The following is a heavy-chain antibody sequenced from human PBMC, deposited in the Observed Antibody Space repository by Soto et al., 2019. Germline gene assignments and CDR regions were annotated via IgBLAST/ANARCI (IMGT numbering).Heavy chain of an antibody. V-gene: IGHV3-30-3*01. Sequence: QVQLVQSGGGVVQPGNSLRLSCAASGFSVHDHAMHWVRQAPGKGLEWVAAVSYDGNTKQYADSVKGRFTISRDTSNNILYLQMNSLTTEDTAVYYCARDRPYGDPNYFDPWGQGTLVTVSS. CDR1: GFSVHDHA. CDR3: ARDRPYGDPNYFDP. D-gene: IGHD4-17*01. J-gene: IGHJ5*02. CDR2: VSYDGNTK.